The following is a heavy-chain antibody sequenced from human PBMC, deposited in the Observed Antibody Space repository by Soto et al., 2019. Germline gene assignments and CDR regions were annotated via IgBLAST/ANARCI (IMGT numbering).Heavy chain of an antibody. J-gene: IGHJ4*02. D-gene: IGHD1-26*01. CDR1: GGTFSSYA. V-gene: IGHV1-69*12. Sequence: QVQLVQSGAEVKKPGSSVKVSCKASGGTFSSYALSWVRQAPGQGLEWMGGIIPMSGATNYAQKFQGRVTFTADESTNTAYLELTSLRSEDTAVYYCARGGPETDYWGQGTLVPGSS. CDR2: IIPMSGAT. CDR3: ARGGPETDY.